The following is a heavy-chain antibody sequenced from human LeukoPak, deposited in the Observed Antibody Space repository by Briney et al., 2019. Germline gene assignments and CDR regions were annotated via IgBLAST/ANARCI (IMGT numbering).Heavy chain of an antibody. V-gene: IGHV4-59*01. CDR2: IYYSGST. CDR3: ARAESLQLYYYYGMDV. D-gene: IGHD5-18*01. CDR1: GGSISSYY. Sequence: SETLSLTCTVSGGSISSYYWSWIRQPPGKGLEWIGYIYYSGSTNNNPSLKSRVTISVDTSKNQFSLKLSSVTAADTAVYYCARAESLQLYYYYGMDVWGQGTTVTVSS. J-gene: IGHJ6*02.